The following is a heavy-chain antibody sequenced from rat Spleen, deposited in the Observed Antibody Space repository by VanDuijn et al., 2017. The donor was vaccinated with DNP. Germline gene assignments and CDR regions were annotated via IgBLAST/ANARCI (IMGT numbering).Heavy chain of an antibody. CDR3: ARPLYYGPQWFAY. CDR1: GFTFSDYY. D-gene: IGHD1-6*01. Sequence: EVQLVESGGGLVQPGRSLKLSCAASGFTFSDYYMAWVRQAPTKGLEWVAYISYDGGSTYYGDSVKGRFTISRDNAKSTLYLQMNSLRSEDMATYYCARPLYYGPQWFAYWGQGTLVTVSS. V-gene: IGHV5-22*01. J-gene: IGHJ3*01. CDR2: ISYDGGST.